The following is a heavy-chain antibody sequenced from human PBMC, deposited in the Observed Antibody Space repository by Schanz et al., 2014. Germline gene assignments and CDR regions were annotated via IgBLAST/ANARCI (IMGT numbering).Heavy chain of an antibody. D-gene: IGHD4-17*01. Sequence: EVQLVESGGGLIQPGGSLRLSCAASGFIFGSSVMAWVRQAPGKGLEWVSVIGVDGTTTYYADSVTGRFTISRDNAKNTLYLQMNTLRAEDTAVYYCARKMKLGVYGGKGHDSLDIWGQGTMVTVSS. CDR1: GFIFGSSV. CDR2: IGVDGTTT. CDR3: ARKMKLGVYGGKGHDSLDI. V-gene: IGHV3-23*04. J-gene: IGHJ3*02.